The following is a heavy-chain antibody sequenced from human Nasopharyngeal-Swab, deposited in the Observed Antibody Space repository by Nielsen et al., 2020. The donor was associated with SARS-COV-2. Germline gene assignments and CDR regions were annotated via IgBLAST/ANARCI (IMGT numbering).Heavy chain of an antibody. V-gene: IGHV1-24*01. Sequence: VKVSCKVSGYSLRNLALHWVRQAPGKGLEWMGGLHPEDGETIYTEKFQGRVTMTEDTSTDTAYLELASLKPEDTAVYYCATGEIVGATLYFDYWGQGALVTVYS. CDR2: LHPEDGET. D-gene: IGHD1-26*01. CDR3: ATGEIVGATLYFDY. J-gene: IGHJ4*02. CDR1: GYSLRNLA.